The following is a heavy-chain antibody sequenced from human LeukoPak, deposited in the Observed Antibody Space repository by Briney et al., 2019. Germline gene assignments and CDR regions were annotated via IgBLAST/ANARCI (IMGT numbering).Heavy chain of an antibody. CDR3: ARGQGAIAAADTRWFDP. J-gene: IGHJ5*02. D-gene: IGHD6-13*01. CDR1: GGSLIGYY. V-gene: IGHV4-34*01. CDR2: INHSGST. Sequence: PSETLSLTCAVSGGSLIGYYWCWIRQPPGKGLEWIGEINHSGSTNYNPSLKSRVTISVDTSKNQFSLQLSCVAAADTAVYYCARGQGAIAAADTRWFDPWGQGTLVTVSS.